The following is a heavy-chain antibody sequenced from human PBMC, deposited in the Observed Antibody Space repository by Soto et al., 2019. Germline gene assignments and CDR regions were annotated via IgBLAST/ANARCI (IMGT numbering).Heavy chain of an antibody. CDR3: ASQHAKGGIAAAGTTPPGY. V-gene: IGHV1-69*12. D-gene: IGHD6-13*01. Sequence: QVQLVQSGAEVKKPGSSVKVSCKASGGTFSSYAISWVRQAPGQGLEWMGGIIPIFGTANYAQKFQGRVTITADESTSTAYMELSSLRSEDTAAYYCASQHAKGGIAAAGTTPPGYWGQGTLVTVSS. CDR2: IIPIFGTA. CDR1: GGTFSSYA. J-gene: IGHJ4*02.